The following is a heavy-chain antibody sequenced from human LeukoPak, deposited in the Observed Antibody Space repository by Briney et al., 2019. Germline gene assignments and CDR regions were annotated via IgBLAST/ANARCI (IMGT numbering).Heavy chain of an antibody. V-gene: IGHV5-51*01. D-gene: IGHD1-26*01. CDR2: FFPGNSQT. CDR1: DNTFSNNG. Sequence: GESLKISCKGSDNTFSNNGTAGCGRMPGKALKWRGLFFPGNSQTRYSPSFQGQVTISADKSISTAYLQWSSLKASDIAMYYCARLSAGSYFHLDYWGQGTLVTVSS. CDR3: ARLSAGSYFHLDY. J-gene: IGHJ4*02.